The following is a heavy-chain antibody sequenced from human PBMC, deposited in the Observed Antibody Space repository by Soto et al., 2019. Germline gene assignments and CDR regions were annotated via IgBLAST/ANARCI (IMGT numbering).Heavy chain of an antibody. Sequence: SETLSLTCTVSGGSISSSSYYWGWIRQPPGKGLEWIGNIFYSGSTYYNPSLESRLTISVDTSKNQFSLKLSSVTVADTAVYYCAGANDYYYGMDVWGQGTTVTVSS. J-gene: IGHJ6*02. CDR1: GGSISSSSYY. CDR2: IFYSGST. V-gene: IGHV4-39*01. CDR3: AGANDYYYGMDV.